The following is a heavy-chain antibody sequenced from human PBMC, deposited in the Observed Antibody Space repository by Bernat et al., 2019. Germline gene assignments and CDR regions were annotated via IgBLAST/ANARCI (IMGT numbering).Heavy chain of an antibody. J-gene: IGHJ1*01. Sequence: QVQLVQSGAEVKKPGASVKVSCKASGYTFTGYYMHWVRQAPGQGLEWMGWINPNSGGPNYAQKFQGWVTMNRDTSISTAYMELSRLRSDDTAVYYCARGVFRVMGGSYYPEYFQHWGQGTLVTVSS. CDR2: INPNSGGP. D-gene: IGHD1-26*01. V-gene: IGHV1-2*04. CDR1: GYTFTGYY. CDR3: ARGVFRVMGGSYYPEYFQH.